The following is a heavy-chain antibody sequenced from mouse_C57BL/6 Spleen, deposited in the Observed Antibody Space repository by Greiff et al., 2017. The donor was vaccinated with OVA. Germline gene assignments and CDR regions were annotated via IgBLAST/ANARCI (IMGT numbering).Heavy chain of an antibody. CDR3: ARVITTVVAVDY. J-gene: IGHJ2*01. CDR1: GYTFTSYW. CDR2: IYPGSGST. V-gene: IGHV1-55*01. Sequence: VQLQQPGAELVKPGASVKMSCKASGYTFTSYWITWVKQRPGQGLEWIGDIYPGSGSTNYNEKFKSKATLTVDTSSSTAYMQLSSLTSEDSAVYYCARVITTVVAVDYWGQGTTLTVSS. D-gene: IGHD1-1*01.